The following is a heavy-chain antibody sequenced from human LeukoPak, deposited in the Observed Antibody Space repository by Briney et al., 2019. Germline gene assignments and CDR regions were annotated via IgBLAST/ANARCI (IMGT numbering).Heavy chain of an antibody. Sequence: PSETLSLTCAVSGTPFSSYYWSWIRQPPGKGLEWIGEVNHSGYTNDNPSLKSRVTISVDTSKNQFSLRLRSVTAADTGVYFCARMTTGHDFWGQGTLVTVSS. CDR3: ARMTTGHDF. D-gene: IGHD4-17*01. J-gene: IGHJ4*02. CDR2: VNHSGYT. CDR1: GTPFSSYY. V-gene: IGHV4-34*01.